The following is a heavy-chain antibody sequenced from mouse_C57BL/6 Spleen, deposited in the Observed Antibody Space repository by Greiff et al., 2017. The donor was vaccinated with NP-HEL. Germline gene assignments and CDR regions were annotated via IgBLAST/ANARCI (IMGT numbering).Heavy chain of an antibody. CDR2: IYPGDGDT. V-gene: IGHV1-82*01. Sequence: QVQLQQSGPELVKPGASVKISCKASGYAFSSSWMNWVKQRPGKGLEWIGRIYPGDGDTNYNGKFKGKATLTADKSSSTAYMQLSSLTSEDSAVYFCARSRSYDGYYDYWGQGTTLTVSS. CDR1: GYAFSSSW. D-gene: IGHD2-3*01. J-gene: IGHJ2*01. CDR3: ARSRSYDGYYDY.